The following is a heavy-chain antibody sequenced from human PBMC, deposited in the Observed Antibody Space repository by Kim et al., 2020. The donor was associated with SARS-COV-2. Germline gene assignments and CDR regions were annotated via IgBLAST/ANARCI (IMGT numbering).Heavy chain of an antibody. J-gene: IGHJ4*02. D-gene: IGHD3-10*02. CDR2: IYYSGST. CDR1: GGSISSYY. CDR3: ARAADVLPGGFDY. Sequence: SETLSLTCTVSGGSISSYYWSWIRQPPGKGLEWIGYIYYSGSTNYNPSLKSRVTISVDTSKNQFSLKLSSVTAADTAVYYCARAADVLPGGFDYWGQGTLVTVSS. V-gene: IGHV4-59*01.